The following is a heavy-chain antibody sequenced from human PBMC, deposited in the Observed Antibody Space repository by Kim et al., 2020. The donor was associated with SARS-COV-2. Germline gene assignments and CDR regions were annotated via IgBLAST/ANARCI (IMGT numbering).Heavy chain of an antibody. CDR3: ASTAYTGTYYDFDY. Sequence: PSRKSRVTISVDMSKSQFSLKLSSVTAADTAVYYCASTAYTGTYYDFDYWGQGTLVTVSS. D-gene: IGHD1-26*01. J-gene: IGHJ4*02. V-gene: IGHV4-59*01.